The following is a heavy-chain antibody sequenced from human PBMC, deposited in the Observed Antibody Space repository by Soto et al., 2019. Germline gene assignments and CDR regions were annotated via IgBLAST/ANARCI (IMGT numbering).Heavy chain of an antibody. CDR2: IYWDDTK. D-gene: IGHD5-18*01. V-gene: IGHV2-5*02. Sequence: QITLKESGPTLVKPTQTLTLTCTFSGFSLPTDRVGVGWIRQPPGKALELLAVIYWDDTKTYRPSLNSRLTIPKDTSKTQVALTMTDMDPVDTATYYCAHCYGWRARYWGKGTLVTVS. CDR3: AHCYGWRARY. J-gene: IGHJ4*02. CDR1: GFSLPTDRVG.